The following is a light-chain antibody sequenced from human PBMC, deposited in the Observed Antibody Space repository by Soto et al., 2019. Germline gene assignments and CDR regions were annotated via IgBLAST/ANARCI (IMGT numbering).Light chain of an antibody. CDR1: QDISYY. V-gene: IGKV1-8*01. Sequence: AILMTQSPSSLSASTGDRVTITCRASQDISYYLAWYQQKLGKAPKLLIYSASTLQGGVPSRFSGSGSGTDFTLTISSVQSEDFASYYCQQYHSNPWTFGQGTKVEIK. CDR3: QQYHSNPWT. CDR2: SAS. J-gene: IGKJ1*01.